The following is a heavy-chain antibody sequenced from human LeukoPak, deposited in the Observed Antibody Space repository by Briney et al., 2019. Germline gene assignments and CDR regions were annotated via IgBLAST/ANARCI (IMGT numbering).Heavy chain of an antibody. D-gene: IGHD3-22*01. CDR1: GGSISSSSYY. Sequence: PSETLSLTCTVSGGSISSSSYYWGWIRQPPGKGLEWIGSIYYSGSTYYNPSLKSRVTISVDTSKNQFSLKLSSVTAADTAVYYCARQVQGYYDSSGSPYYFDYWGQGTLVTVSS. V-gene: IGHV4-39*01. CDR3: ARQVQGYYDSSGSPYYFDY. CDR2: IYYSGST. J-gene: IGHJ4*02.